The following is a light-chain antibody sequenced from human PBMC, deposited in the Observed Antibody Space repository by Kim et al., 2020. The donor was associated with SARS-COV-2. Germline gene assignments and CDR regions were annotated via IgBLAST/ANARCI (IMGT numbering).Light chain of an antibody. CDR2: AAS. CDR1: QGISNY. CDR3: QKYNVVPLT. Sequence: AAVGDRVTITCRASQGISNYLAWYQQKPGKVPKLLISAASTLQPGIPSRFSGSGSGTDFTLTITSLQPEDVATYFCQKYNVVPLTFGGGTKVDIK. J-gene: IGKJ4*01. V-gene: IGKV1-27*01.